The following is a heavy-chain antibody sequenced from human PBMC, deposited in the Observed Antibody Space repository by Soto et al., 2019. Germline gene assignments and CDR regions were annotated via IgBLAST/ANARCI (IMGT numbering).Heavy chain of an antibody. J-gene: IGHJ4*02. D-gene: IGHD5-18*01. CDR3: ARHRYSYGVYYFDY. Sequence: SETLSLTCAVYGGSFSGYYWSWIRQPPGKGLEWIGEVNHSGSTNYNPSLKSRVTISVDTSKNQFSLKLSSVTAADTAVYYCARHRYSYGVYYFDYWGQGTLVTSPQ. V-gene: IGHV4-34*01. CDR1: GGSFSGYY. CDR2: VNHSGST.